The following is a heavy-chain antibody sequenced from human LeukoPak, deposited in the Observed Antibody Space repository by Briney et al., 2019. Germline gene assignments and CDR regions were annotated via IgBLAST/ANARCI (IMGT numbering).Heavy chain of an antibody. CDR1: GFTFSSYW. J-gene: IGHJ4*02. CDR2: IVCDATTT. Sequence: GGSLRLSCAASGFTFSSYWMHWVRQAPGKGLVWVSHIVCDATTTSYADSVKGRFTISRDNAKNSLYLQMNSLRAEDTAVYYCARDRWHSSGWYTGEFDYWGQGTLVTVSS. D-gene: IGHD6-19*01. CDR3: ARDRWHSSGWYTGEFDY. V-gene: IGHV3-74*01.